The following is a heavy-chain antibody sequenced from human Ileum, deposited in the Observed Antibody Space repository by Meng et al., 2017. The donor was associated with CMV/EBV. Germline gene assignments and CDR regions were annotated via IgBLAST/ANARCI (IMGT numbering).Heavy chain of an antibody. CDR1: GCTFSSYA. V-gene: IGHV1-69*05. Sequence: SVNVSCKASGCTFSSYAISWVRQAPGQGLEWMGGIIPIFGTANYAQKFQGRVTITTDESTSTAYMELSSLRSEDTAVYYCARPRARNIVVVPADDAFDIWGQGTMVTVSS. CDR3: ARPRARNIVVVPADDAFDI. J-gene: IGHJ3*02. CDR2: IIPIFGTA. D-gene: IGHD2-2*01.